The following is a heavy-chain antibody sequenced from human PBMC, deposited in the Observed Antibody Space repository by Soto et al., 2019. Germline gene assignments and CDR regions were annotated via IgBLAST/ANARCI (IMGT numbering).Heavy chain of an antibody. J-gene: IGHJ5*02. Sequence: QVQLVQSGAEVKKPGASVKVSCKASGYTFSSYDINWVRQATGQGLEWMGWMNPNGVNRGYAQKFQSRVIMTSYTSRTTAYMELRSLTSEDTAVYYCVSGHSRISGKDQDNLCDPWGQGTLVIVSS. CDR3: VSGHSRISGKDQDNLCDP. CDR1: GYTFSSYD. CDR2: MNPNGVNR. V-gene: IGHV1-8*01. D-gene: IGHD6-13*01.